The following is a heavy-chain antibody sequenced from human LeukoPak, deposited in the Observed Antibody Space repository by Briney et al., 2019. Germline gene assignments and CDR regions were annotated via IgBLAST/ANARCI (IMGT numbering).Heavy chain of an antibody. V-gene: IGHV1-18*01. Sequence: GASVNVSFKASGYTFTSYGISWVRQAPGQGLEWMGWISAYNGNTNYAQKLQGRVTMTTDTSTSTAYMELRSLRSDDTAVYYCARVLLWFGELSSNMDVWGQGTTVTVSS. CDR2: ISAYNGNT. J-gene: IGHJ6*02. CDR1: GYTFTSYG. D-gene: IGHD3-10*01. CDR3: ARVLLWFGELSSNMDV.